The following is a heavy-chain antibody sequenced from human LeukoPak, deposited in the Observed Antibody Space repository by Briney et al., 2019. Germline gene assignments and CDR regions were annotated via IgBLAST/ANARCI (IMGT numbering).Heavy chain of an antibody. CDR3: TRAEGVVVAAHIDV. CDR2: ISAYNGNT. Sequence: ASVKVSCXASGYTFTNYGIYWVRQAPGQGLEWMAWISAYNGNTNYAQKLQGRVTVTTDTSTSTAYMELRSLRSDDTAIYYCTRAEGVVVAAHIDVWGKGTTVTVSS. D-gene: IGHD2-15*01. CDR1: GYTFTNYG. J-gene: IGHJ6*03. V-gene: IGHV1-18*01.